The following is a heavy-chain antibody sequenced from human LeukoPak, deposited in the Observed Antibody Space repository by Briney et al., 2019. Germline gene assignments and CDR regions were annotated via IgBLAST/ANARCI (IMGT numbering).Heavy chain of an antibody. CDR2: INASGGNT. Sequence: GGSLRLSGAASGFAFNFYAMTWVRQSPGKGRQWVSTINASGGNTYYADSVRGRFTISRDNSKDTLYLQLNSLTAEDTAIYYCAKPISGGLAVSADWFDHWGQGTLVTVSS. J-gene: IGHJ5*02. CDR3: AKPISGGLAVSADWFDH. CDR1: GFAFNFYA. D-gene: IGHD6-19*01. V-gene: IGHV3-23*01.